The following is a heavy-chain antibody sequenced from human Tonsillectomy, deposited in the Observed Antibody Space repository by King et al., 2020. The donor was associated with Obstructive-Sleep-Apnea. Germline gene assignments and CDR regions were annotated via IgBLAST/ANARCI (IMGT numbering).Heavy chain of an antibody. Sequence: VQLVESGGGLVQPGGSLRLSCAASGFTVSSDAMSWVRQAPGKGLEWVSVIYSGGTTYFAGSVKGRFTISRDFSKNTLDLQMNSLRVEDTAIYYCARVGLQSGTTAFDPWGQGTLVTVSS. CDR1: GFTVSSDA. J-gene: IGHJ5*02. CDR2: IYSGGTT. D-gene: IGHD1-1*01. CDR3: ARVGLQSGTTAFDP. V-gene: IGHV3-66*01.